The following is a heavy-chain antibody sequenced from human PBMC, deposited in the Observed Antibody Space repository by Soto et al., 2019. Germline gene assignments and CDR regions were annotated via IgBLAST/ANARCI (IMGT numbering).Heavy chain of an antibody. CDR3: ARAGSSSWGRINWFDP. CDR2: IYYSGST. CDR1: GGSVSSGSYY. J-gene: IGHJ5*02. D-gene: IGHD6-13*01. V-gene: IGHV4-61*01. Sequence: QVQLQESGPGLVKPSETLSLTCTVSGGSVSSGSYYWSWIRQPPGKGLEWIGYIYYSGSTNYNPSLESRVTITVHTTTTQFSPQLSSVTAADTAVYYCARAGSSSWGRINWFDPWGQGTLVTVSA.